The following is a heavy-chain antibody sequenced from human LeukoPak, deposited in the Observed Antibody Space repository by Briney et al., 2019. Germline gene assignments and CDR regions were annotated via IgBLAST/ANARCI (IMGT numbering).Heavy chain of an antibody. V-gene: IGHV4-59*01. Sequence: SETLSLTCTVSGGSISSYYWSWIRQPPGKGLEWIGYIYYSGSTNYNPSLKSRVTISVDTSKNQFSLKLSSVTAADPAVYYCARGYYDSSGYYWDYWGQGTLVTVSS. CDR2: IYYSGST. D-gene: IGHD3-22*01. CDR3: ARGYYDSSGYYWDY. J-gene: IGHJ4*02. CDR1: GGSISSYY.